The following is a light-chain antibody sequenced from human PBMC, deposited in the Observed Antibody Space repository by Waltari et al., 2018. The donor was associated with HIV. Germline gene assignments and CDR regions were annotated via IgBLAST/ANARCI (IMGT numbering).Light chain of an antibody. CDR2: DDD. J-gene: IGLJ1*01. Sequence: SYELTQPPSVSVSPGQTARITCSGDALPKKYAYWYQQKSGQAPILIMYDDDKRPSGIPGRISGSSSGTMATLTISGAQVEDEADYYCYSSDSSGNYYVFGTGTKVTVL. CDR1: ALPKKY. CDR3: YSSDSSGNYYV. V-gene: IGLV3-10*01.